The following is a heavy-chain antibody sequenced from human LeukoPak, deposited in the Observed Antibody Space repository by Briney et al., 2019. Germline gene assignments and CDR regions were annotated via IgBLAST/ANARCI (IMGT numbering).Heavy chain of an antibody. J-gene: IGHJ4*02. V-gene: IGHV3-30*18. CDR3: AKEYSSGWYD. Sequence: PGGSLRLSCVASGFNFRSYGMHWVRQAPGKGLEWVTGISPDGSDENYADSAKGRFTISRDNSKNTLYLQMNSLRAEDTALFYCAKEYSSGWYDWGQGTLVTVSS. CDR2: ISPDGSDE. CDR1: GFNFRSYG. D-gene: IGHD6-19*01.